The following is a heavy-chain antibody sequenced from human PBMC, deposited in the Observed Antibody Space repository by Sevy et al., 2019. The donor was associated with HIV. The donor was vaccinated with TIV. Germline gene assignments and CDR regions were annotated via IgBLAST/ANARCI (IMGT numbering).Heavy chain of an antibody. CDR3: ARDRGVVLERRIAYYYYGMDV. CDR1: GFTFSSYA. D-gene: IGHD1-1*01. CDR2: ISYDGSNK. Sequence: GGSLRLSCAASGFTFSSYAMHWVRQAPGKGLEWVVVISYDGSNKYYADSVKGRFTISRDNSKNTLYLQMNSLRAEDTAVYYCARDRGVVLERRIAYYYYGMDVWGQGTTVTVSS. V-gene: IGHV3-30-3*01. J-gene: IGHJ6*02.